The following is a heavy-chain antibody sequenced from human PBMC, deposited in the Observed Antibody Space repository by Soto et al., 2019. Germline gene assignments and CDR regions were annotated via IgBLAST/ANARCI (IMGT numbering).Heavy chain of an antibody. CDR3: ARRGAPPYHYYGLDV. J-gene: IGHJ6*02. V-gene: IGHV1-18*01. CDR1: GYTFSNYG. D-gene: IGHD3-16*01. Sequence: QVQLVQSGPEVKKPGASVKVSCKASGYTFSNYGITWVRQAPGQGLEWMGWINVYNGETNYAQKLQGRVTMTTATSTSTAYMELKSLKSDDTAVYYCARRGAPPYHYYGLDVWGQGTTVTVSS. CDR2: INVYNGET.